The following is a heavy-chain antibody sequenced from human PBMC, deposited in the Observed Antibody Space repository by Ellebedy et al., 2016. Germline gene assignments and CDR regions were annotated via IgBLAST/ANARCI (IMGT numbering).Heavy chain of an antibody. J-gene: IGHJ5*01. CDR1: GGSITSGAYY. CDR2: VYHTGST. V-gene: IGHV4-61*03. CDR3: ARGLYFDSSGYYYWFDP. Sequence: SETLSLXXTVSGGSITSGAYYWSWIRQPPGRGLEWIGYVYHTGSTKLNPSLKSRVTMSVDTSKNHFSLKLNSVNAADTAVYYCARGLYFDSSGYYYWFDPWGQGTLVTVSS. D-gene: IGHD3-22*01.